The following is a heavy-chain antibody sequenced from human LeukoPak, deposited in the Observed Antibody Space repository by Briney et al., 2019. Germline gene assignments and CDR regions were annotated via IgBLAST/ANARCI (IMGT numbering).Heavy chain of an antibody. J-gene: IGHJ4*02. CDR1: GFTFSSHG. Sequence: YPGGSLRLSCAASGFTFSSHGIHWVRQAPSKGLEWVAVISYDGRNKYYADSVKGRFTISRDNSKNMLYLQISNLRAEDTGLYYCATEVAKGGPQDYWGLGTLVTVSS. CDR2: ISYDGRNK. D-gene: IGHD2-15*01. CDR3: ATEVAKGGPQDY. V-gene: IGHV3-30*03.